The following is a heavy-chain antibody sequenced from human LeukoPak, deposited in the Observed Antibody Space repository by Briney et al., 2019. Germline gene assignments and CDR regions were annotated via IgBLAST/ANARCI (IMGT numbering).Heavy chain of an antibody. CDR1: GGSISSGGYY. CDR3: ARMNIVVVVAWFDP. J-gene: IGHJ5*02. V-gene: IGHV4-31*03. D-gene: IGHD2-15*01. CDR2: IYYSGST. Sequence: SETLSLTCTVSGGSISSGGYYWSWIRQHPGKGLEWIGYIYYSGSTYYNPSLKSRVTISVDTSKNQFSLKLSSVTAADTAVYYCARMNIVVVVAWFDPWGQGTLVTVSS.